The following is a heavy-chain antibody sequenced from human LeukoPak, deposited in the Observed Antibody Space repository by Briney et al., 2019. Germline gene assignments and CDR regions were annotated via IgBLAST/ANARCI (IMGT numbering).Heavy chain of an antibody. Sequence: GGSLRLSCAASGFTFSSYAMNWVRQAPGKGLEWVSYISSFSGTINYADSVKGRFTISRDNAKNSLYLQMNSLRAEDTAVYYCARDQGGVGYWGQGTLVTVSS. D-gene: IGHD3-16*01. CDR1: GFTFSSYA. CDR3: ARDQGGVGY. CDR2: ISSFSGTI. V-gene: IGHV3-48*01. J-gene: IGHJ4*02.